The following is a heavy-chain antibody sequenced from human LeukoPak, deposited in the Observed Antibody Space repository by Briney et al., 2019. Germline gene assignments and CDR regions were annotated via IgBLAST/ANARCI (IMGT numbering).Heavy chain of an antibody. CDR2: INAGNGNT. D-gene: IGHD3-10*01. V-gene: IGHV1-3*01. Sequence: ASVKVSYKASGYTFTSYAMHWVRQAPGQRLEWMGWINAGNGNTKYSQKFQGRVTITRDTSASTAYMELSSLGSEVTAVYYCASIYGSGSYPEIWGQGTLVTVSS. CDR3: ASIYGSGSYPEI. CDR1: GYTFTSYA. J-gene: IGHJ4*02.